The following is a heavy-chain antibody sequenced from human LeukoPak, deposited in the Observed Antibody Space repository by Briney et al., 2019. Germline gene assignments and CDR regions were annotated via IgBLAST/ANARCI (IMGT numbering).Heavy chain of an antibody. CDR3: ARDMTDGTSSEDY. V-gene: IGHV3-30*02. D-gene: IGHD3/OR15-3a*01. Sequence: PGGSLRLSCAASGFTFSSYGMHWVRQAPGKGLEWVAFIRYDGSNKYYADSVNGRFTISRDNSKNTLYLQMNSLRAEDTAVYYCARDMTDGTSSEDYWGQGTLATVPS. CDR1: GFTFSSYG. CDR2: IRYDGSNK. J-gene: IGHJ4*02.